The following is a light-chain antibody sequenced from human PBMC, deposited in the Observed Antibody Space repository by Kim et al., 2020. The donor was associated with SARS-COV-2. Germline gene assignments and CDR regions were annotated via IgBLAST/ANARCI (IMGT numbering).Light chain of an antibody. CDR1: ALPKQF. V-gene: IGLV3-25*03. J-gene: IGLJ3*02. CDR2: KDS. Sequence: SYELTQPPSVSVSPGQTARITCSGDALPKQFAYWYQQKPGQAPVVVIYKDSERPSAIPERFSGSNSGTAVTLTISGVQAEDEADYYCQSADSSGTYVVFG. CDR3: QSADSSGTYVV.